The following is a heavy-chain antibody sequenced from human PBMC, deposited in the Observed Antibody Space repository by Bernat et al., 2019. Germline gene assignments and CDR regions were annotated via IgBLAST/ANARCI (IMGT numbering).Heavy chain of an antibody. CDR3: ARSGGGGY. Sequence: QLQLQESGPGLVKPSETLSLTCTVPGGSISSSSYYWGWIRQPPGKGLEWIGSIYYSGSTYYNPSLKSRVTISVDTSKNQFSLKLTSVTAADTAVYYCARSGGGGYWGQGTLVTVSS. V-gene: IGHV4-39*01. CDR1: GGSISSSSYY. D-gene: IGHD1-26*01. CDR2: IYYSGST. J-gene: IGHJ4*02.